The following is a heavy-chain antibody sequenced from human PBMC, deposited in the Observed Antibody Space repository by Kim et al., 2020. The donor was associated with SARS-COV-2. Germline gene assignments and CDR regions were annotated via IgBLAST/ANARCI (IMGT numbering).Heavy chain of an antibody. J-gene: IGHJ4*02. V-gene: IGHV3-48*02. CDR2: I. CDR3: ARDSDWAFDY. Sequence: IWYAGSVKGRFTISRDTAKNSVFLQMNGLRDGDTAIYYCARDSDWAFDYWGQGTLVAVSS. D-gene: IGHD3-9*01.